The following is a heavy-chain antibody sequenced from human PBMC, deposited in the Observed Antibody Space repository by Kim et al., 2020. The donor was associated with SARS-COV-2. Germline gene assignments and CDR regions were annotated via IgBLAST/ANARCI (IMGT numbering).Heavy chain of an antibody. CDR1: GFTFSNYG. D-gene: IGHD2-8*02. V-gene: IGHV3-30*02. CDR2: ISYDGSNK. J-gene: IGHJ6*01. CDR3: AKDVPVCVTAYGGDA. Sequence: GGSLRLSCAASGFTFSNYGMHWVRQAPGKGLEWVAVISYDGSNKYYADSVKGRFTISRDNSKNTLYLQMNSLRAEDTAVYYCAKDVPVCVTAYGGDAWG.